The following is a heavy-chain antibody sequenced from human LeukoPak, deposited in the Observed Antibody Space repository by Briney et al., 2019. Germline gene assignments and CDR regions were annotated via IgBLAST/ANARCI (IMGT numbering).Heavy chain of an antibody. Sequence: SETLSLTCTVSGGSISSSSYYWGWIRQPPGKGLEWIGSIYYSGSTYYNPSLKSRVTISVDTSKNQFSLKLSSVTAADTAVYYCARPEGGWELQPIDYWGQGTLVTVSS. CDR2: IYYSGST. CDR1: GGSISSSSYY. CDR3: ARPEGGWELQPIDY. J-gene: IGHJ4*02. V-gene: IGHV4-39*01. D-gene: IGHD1-26*01.